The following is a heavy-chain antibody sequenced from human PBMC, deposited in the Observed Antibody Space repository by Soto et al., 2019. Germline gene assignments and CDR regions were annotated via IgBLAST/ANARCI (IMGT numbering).Heavy chain of an antibody. V-gene: IGHV3-23*01. CDR3: AKGKTSGWYYFDF. Sequence: GGSLRLSCAASGFTFDSCAMSWVRQAPGKGLEWILGISGSGGSTYYADSVKGRFTISTDNSKNTVYLQMNSLRADDTAVYYCAKGKTSGWYYFDFWGQGTLVTVSS. CDR2: ISGSGGST. D-gene: IGHD6-19*01. CDR1: GFTFDSCA. J-gene: IGHJ4*02.